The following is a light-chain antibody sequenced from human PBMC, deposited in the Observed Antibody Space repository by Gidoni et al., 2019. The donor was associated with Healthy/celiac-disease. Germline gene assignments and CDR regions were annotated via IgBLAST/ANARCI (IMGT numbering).Light chain of an antibody. V-gene: IGKV3-20*01. J-gene: IGKJ5*01. CDR1: QSVSSSY. CDR3: QQYGSSPST. CDR2: GAS. Sequence: EIVLTQSPGTLSLSPGERATLSCRASQSVSSSYLAWYQQKPGQAPRLLLYGASSRATGIPDRFSGSGSGTDFTLTISRLEPEDFAVYYCQQYGSSPSTFGQXTRLEIK.